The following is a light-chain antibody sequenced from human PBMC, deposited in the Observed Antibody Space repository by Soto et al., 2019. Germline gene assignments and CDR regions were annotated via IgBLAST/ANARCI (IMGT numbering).Light chain of an antibody. J-gene: IGKJ1*01. CDR3: QQRSNWPPRT. Sequence: AIRMTQSPSSFSASTGDRVTITCRASQGISSYLAWYQQKPGKAPKLLIYAASTLQSGVPSRFSGSGSGTDFTLTISCLEPEDFAVYYCQQRSNWPPRTFGQGTKVDIK. CDR1: QGISSY. V-gene: IGKV1-8*01. CDR2: AAS.